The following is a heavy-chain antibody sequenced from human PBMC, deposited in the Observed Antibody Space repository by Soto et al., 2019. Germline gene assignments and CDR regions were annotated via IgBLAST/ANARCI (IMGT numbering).Heavy chain of an antibody. CDR3: ARGRPQKGGYCSSTSCYSYYYYYMDV. Sequence: QVQLQESGPGLVKPSETLSLTCTVSGGSISSYYWSWIRQPPGKGLEWIGYIYYSGSTNYNPSLKSRVTIPVDTAKNHFSLKLSSVTAADTAVYYCARGRPQKGGYCSSTSCYSYYYYYMDVWGKGTTVTVSS. V-gene: IGHV4-59*01. D-gene: IGHD2-2*01. J-gene: IGHJ6*03. CDR1: GGSISSYY. CDR2: IYYSGST.